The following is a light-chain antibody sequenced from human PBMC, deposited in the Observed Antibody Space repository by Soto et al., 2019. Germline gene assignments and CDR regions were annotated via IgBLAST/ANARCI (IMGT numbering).Light chain of an antibody. Sequence: QSALTQPPSASGSPGQSVTISCTGTSSDVGAYNFVSWYQQHPGKAPKLMIYEVSNRPSGVPDRFSGSKSGNTASLTVSGLQAEDEADYYCSSFAGISTVFGTGTKRTVL. J-gene: IGLJ1*01. CDR3: SSFAGISTV. CDR2: EVS. CDR1: SSDVGAYNF. V-gene: IGLV2-8*01.